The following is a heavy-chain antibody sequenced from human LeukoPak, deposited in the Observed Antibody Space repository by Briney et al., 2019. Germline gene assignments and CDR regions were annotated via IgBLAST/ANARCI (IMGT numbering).Heavy chain of an antibody. CDR3: AKDRGSRNEILTGRPRASMDFDY. CDR2: IRYDGSNK. CDR1: GFTFSSYG. Sequence: GGSLRLSCVASGFTFSSYGMHWVRQAPGKGLEWVAFIRYDGSNKHYADAVKGRFTISRDNSKNTLYLQINSLGAEDTAMYYCAKDRGSRNEILTGRPRASMDFDYWGQGTLVTVSS. V-gene: IGHV3-30*02. J-gene: IGHJ4*02. D-gene: IGHD3-9*01.